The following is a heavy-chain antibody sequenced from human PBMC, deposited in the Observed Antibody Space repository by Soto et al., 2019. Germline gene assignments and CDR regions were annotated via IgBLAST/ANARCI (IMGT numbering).Heavy chain of an antibody. V-gene: IGHV3-30*18. CDR3: TKARLCGGDGYNSYYYNAMDV. J-gene: IGHJ6*02. CDR1: GVSFSTYG. Sequence: PGVSLRLSWAASGVSFSTYGMRRVRQAPGKGLEWVAFISNDGSNKYYADSVKGRFTISRDNSKNSLYLQINGLRPEDTALYYCTKARLCGGDGYNSYYYNAMDVWGQGTTVTVSS. CDR2: ISNDGSNK. D-gene: IGHD2-21*01.